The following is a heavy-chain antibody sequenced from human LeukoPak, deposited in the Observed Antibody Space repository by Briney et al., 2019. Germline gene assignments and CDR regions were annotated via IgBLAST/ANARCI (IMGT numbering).Heavy chain of an antibody. J-gene: IGHJ4*02. CDR1: GYTFTGYY. Sequence: SSVKVSCKASGYTFTGYYMHWVRQAPGQGLEGMGWINPNSGGTNYAQKFQGRVTMTRDTCISTDYMELSRVKSDDTAVYYCARESGYSYGTPFDYWGQGTMVTASS. CDR2: INPNSGGT. D-gene: IGHD5-18*01. CDR3: ARESGYSYGTPFDY. V-gene: IGHV1-2*02.